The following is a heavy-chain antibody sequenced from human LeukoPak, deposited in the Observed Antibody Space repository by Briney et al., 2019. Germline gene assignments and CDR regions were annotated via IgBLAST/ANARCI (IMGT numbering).Heavy chain of an antibody. CDR3: AKWMSRVQAFDI. D-gene: IGHD2-2*03. CDR1: GFTFSTYD. J-gene: IGHJ3*02. CDR2: IGGSGGAI. V-gene: IGHV3-23*01. Sequence: GGSLRLSCAASGFTFSTYDMSWVRQAPGKGLQWVACIGGSGGAIYYADSVKGRFTISGDNSKSTLYLQMNSLRADDTAIYYCAKWMSRVQAFDIWGQGTMVTVSS.